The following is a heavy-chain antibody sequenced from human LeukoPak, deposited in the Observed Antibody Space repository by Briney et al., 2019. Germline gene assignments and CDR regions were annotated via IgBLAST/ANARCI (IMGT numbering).Heavy chain of an antibody. J-gene: IGHJ5*02. CDR3: ARGVDWFDP. CDR1: GGSISSYY. D-gene: IGHD2-15*01. V-gene: IGHV4-59*01. CDR2: IYYSGST. Sequence: SETLSLTCTVSGGSISSYYWSWIRQPPGKGLEWIGYIYYSGSTNYNPSLKSRVTISVDTSKSRFSLKLSSVTAADTAVYYCARGVDWFDPWGQGTLVTVSS.